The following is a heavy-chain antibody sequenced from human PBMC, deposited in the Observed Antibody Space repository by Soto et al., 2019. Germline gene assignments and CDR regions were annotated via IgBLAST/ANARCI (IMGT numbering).Heavy chain of an antibody. V-gene: IGHV1-2*04. Sequence: ASVKVSCKASGYTFTGYYMHWVRQAPGQGLEWMGWINPNSGGTNYAQKFQGWVTMTRDTSISTAYMELSGLRSDDTAVYYCARVEVRGVPYYGMDVWGQGTTVTVSS. D-gene: IGHD3-10*01. J-gene: IGHJ6*02. CDR3: ARVEVRGVPYYGMDV. CDR2: INPNSGGT. CDR1: GYTFTGYY.